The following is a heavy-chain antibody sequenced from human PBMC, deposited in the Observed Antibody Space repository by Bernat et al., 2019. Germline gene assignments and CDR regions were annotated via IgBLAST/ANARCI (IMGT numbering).Heavy chain of an antibody. CDR1: GFTFSSYE. CDR3: ARDSSRMGTLFDY. V-gene: IGHV3-48*03. Sequence: EVQLVESGGGLVQPGGSLRLSCAASGFTFSSYEMNWVRQAPGKGLEWVSYISTSGSTIYYADSLKGRFTISRDNAKNSLYLQMNSLRAEETAVYYCARDSSRMGTLFDYWGQGTLVTVSS. J-gene: IGHJ4*02. CDR2: ISTSGSTI. D-gene: IGHD6-19*01.